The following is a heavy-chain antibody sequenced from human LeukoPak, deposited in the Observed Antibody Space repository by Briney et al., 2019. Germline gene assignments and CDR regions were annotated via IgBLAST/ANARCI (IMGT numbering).Heavy chain of an antibody. CDR3: VRDRGVAARYFDY. D-gene: IGHD6-6*01. CDR1: GFTFSTYG. V-gene: IGHV3-48*04. J-gene: IGHJ4*02. CDR2: ISSSSSTI. Sequence: GGSLRLSCAASGFTFSTYGMNWVRQAPGMGLEWVSYISSSSSTIYSADSVQGRFTISRDSAKNSLFLQMDSLRAEDTAVYYCVRDRGVAARYFDYWGQGALVTVSS.